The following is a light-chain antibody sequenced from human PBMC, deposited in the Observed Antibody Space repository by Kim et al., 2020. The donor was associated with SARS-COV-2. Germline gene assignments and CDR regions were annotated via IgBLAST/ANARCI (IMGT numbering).Light chain of an antibody. CDR2: SAT. J-gene: IGKJ2*01. CDR3: HQYNFWPYS. V-gene: IGKV3-15*01. Sequence: VVLTQSPATLSVSPGERATLSCRASQTISSYMAWFQQKPGQAPRLLIYSATSMATGVPTRFSGSGFGTEFSLTISGLQSEDFATYHCHQYNFWPYSFGQGTKLEIK. CDR1: QTISSY.